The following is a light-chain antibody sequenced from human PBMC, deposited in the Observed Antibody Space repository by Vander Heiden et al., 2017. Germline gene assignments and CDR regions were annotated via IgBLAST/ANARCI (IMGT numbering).Light chain of an antibody. CDR3: MQALQTPRT. CDR1: QSLRHSNGYNY. CDR2: LGS. V-gene: IGKV2-28*01. J-gene: IGKJ4*01. Sequence: DFVMSHSPLSLPVTPGETASNSCRTSQSLRHSNGYNYLDWYLQKPGQSPQLLIYLGSNRASGVPDRFSGSGSGTDFTLKISRVEAEDVGVYYCMQALQTPRTFGGGTKVEIK.